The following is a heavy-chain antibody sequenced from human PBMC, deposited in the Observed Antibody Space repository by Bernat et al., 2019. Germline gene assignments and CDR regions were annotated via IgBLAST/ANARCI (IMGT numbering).Heavy chain of an antibody. J-gene: IGHJ6*03. CDR3: ARSVLPPYYYYYYYMDV. Sequence: QVQLVQSGAEVRKPGASMKVSCKASGYTFTTYTMHWVRQAPGQRLEWMGWINAGNGNTKYSQKFQDRVTITRDTPASTAFMELSSLRFEDTAVYYCARSVLPPYYYYYYYMDVWGKGTTVTVSS. CDR1: GYTFTTYT. D-gene: IGHD2-8*02. V-gene: IGHV1-3*01. CDR2: INAGNGNT.